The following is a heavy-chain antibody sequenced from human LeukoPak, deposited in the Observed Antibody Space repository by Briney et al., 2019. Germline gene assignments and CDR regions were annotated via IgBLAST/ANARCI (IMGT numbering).Heavy chain of an antibody. V-gene: IGHV3-23*01. D-gene: IGHD1-26*01. CDR1: GFTFSSYA. CDR2: ISGSGGST. CDR3: AKDNDSGSYYYISSTVFDY. J-gene: IGHJ4*02. Sequence: GGSLRLSCAASGFTFSSYAMSWVRQAPGKGLEWVSAISGSGGSTYYADSVKGRFTISRGNSKNTLYLQMNSLRAEDTAVYYCAKDNDSGSYYYISSTVFDYWGQGTLVTVSS.